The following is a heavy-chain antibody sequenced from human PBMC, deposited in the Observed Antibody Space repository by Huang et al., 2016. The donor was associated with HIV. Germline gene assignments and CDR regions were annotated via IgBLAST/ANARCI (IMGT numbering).Heavy chain of an antibody. J-gene: IGHJ6*03. Sequence: QVQLVESGGGVVQPGRSLRLSCAASIFTFSNYAMHWVRQAPGKGLELLAVISNDGINKYYADSVKGRFTISRDKSKNTLYLQMNSLRAEDTAVYYCARDLWLRDLYYYYYMDVWGKGTTVTVSS. D-gene: IGHD5-12*01. CDR3: ARDLWLRDLYYYYYMDV. V-gene: IGHV3-30-3*01. CDR2: ISNDGINK. CDR1: IFTFSNYA.